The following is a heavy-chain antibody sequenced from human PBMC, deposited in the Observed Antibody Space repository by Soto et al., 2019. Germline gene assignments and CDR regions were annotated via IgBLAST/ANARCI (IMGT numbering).Heavy chain of an antibody. Sequence: QVQLQESGPGLVKPSETLSLTCTVSGGSISSYYWSWIRQPAGKGLEWIGRNYTSGSTNYNPSLKSRVTMSVDTSKNQFSLKLSSVTAADTAVYYCARDSTMVRGVIITGYFQHWGQGTLVTVSS. J-gene: IGHJ1*01. D-gene: IGHD3-10*01. V-gene: IGHV4-4*07. CDR3: ARDSTMVRGVIITGYFQH. CDR1: GGSISSYY. CDR2: NYTSGST.